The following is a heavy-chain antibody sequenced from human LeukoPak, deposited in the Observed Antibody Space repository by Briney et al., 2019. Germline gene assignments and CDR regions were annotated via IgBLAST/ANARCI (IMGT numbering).Heavy chain of an antibody. CDR1: GGTFSSYA. J-gene: IGHJ3*02. CDR3: ASENGDHEGGDAFDI. D-gene: IGHD4-17*01. CDR2: IIPIFGTA. Sequence: EASVKVSCKASGGTFSSYAISWVRQAPGQGLEWMGGIIPIFGTANYAQKFQGRVTITADKSTSTAYMELSSLRSEDTAVYYCASENGDHEGGDAFDIWGQGTMVTVSS. V-gene: IGHV1-69*06.